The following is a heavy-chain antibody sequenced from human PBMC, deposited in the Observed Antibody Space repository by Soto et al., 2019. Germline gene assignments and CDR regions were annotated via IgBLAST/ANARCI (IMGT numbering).Heavy chain of an antibody. V-gene: IGHV3-23*01. CDR1: GFTFSSYA. CDR2: ISGSGGST. D-gene: IGHD4-17*01. J-gene: IGHJ4*02. Sequence: GGSLRLSCAASGFTFSSYAMSWVRQAPGKGLEWVSAISGSGGSTYYADSVKGRFTISRDNSKNTLYLQMNSLRAEDTAVYYCAKDSIPPIYGDYVGGVFDYWGQGTLVTVSS. CDR3: AKDSIPPIYGDYVGGVFDY.